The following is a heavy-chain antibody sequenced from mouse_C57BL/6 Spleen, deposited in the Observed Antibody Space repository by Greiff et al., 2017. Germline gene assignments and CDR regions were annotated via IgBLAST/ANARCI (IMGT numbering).Heavy chain of an antibody. Sequence: VQLQQSGPELVKPGASVKISCKASGYTFTDYYMNWVKQSHGKSLEWIGDINPNNGGTSYNQKFKGKATLTVDKSSSTAYMELRSLTSEDSAVYYCASRLTLYFDYGGQGTTLTVSS. D-gene: IGHD4-1*01. J-gene: IGHJ2*01. CDR1: GYTFTDYY. V-gene: IGHV1-26*01. CDR2: INPNNGGT. CDR3: ASRLTLYFDY.